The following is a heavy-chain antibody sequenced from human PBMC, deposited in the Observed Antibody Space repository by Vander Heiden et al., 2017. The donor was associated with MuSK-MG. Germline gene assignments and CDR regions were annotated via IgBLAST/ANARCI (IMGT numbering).Heavy chain of an antibody. D-gene: IGHD3-3*01. V-gene: IGHV1-69*06. CDR2: IIPIFGTA. Sequence: QVQLVQSGAEVKKPGSSVKVSCKASGGTFSSYAISWVRQAPGQGLEWMGGIIPIFGTANYAQKFQGRVTITADKSTSTAYMELSSLRSEDTAVYYCARGLRFLEWLDPSDAFDIWGQGTMVTVSS. CDR3: ARGLRFLEWLDPSDAFDI. CDR1: GGTFSSYA. J-gene: IGHJ3*02.